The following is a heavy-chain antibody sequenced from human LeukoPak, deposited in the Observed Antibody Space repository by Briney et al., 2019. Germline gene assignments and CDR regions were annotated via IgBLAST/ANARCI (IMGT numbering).Heavy chain of an antibody. Sequence: SQTLSLTCTVSGGSISSGGYYWSWIRQHPGKGLEWIGYIYYSGSTYYNPSLKSRVTISVDTSKNQFSLKLSSVTAADTAVYYCAREVIVVVPAASRWFDPWGEGTLVTVSS. CDR1: GGSISSGGYY. V-gene: IGHV4-31*03. J-gene: IGHJ5*02. CDR3: AREVIVVVPAASRWFDP. D-gene: IGHD2-2*01. CDR2: IYYSGST.